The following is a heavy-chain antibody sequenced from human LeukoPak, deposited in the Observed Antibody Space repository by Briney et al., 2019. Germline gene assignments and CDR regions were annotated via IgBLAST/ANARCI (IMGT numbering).Heavy chain of an antibody. D-gene: IGHD2-2*01. J-gene: IGHJ6*03. V-gene: IGHV3-23*01. Sequence: GGSLRLSCVASGFTFGSFAMTWVRQAPGKGLEWVSAISGSGGSTYYADSVKGRFTISRDNSKNTLYLQMNSLRAEDTAVYYCAKAVAVRYCSSTSCSPLYMDVWGKGTTVTVSS. CDR2: ISGSGGST. CDR3: AKAVAVRYCSSTSCSPLYMDV. CDR1: GFTFGSFA.